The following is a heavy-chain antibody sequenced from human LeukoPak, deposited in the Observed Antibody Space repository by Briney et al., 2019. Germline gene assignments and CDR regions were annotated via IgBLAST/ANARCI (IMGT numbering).Heavy chain of an antibody. J-gene: IGHJ4*02. CDR1: GGSISSGGYS. Sequence: SETLSLTCAVSGGSISSGGYSWSWLRQPPGKGLEWIGYIYHSGSTYYNPSLKSRVTISVDRSKNQFSLKLSSVTAADTAVYYCARSTPFLRFDYWGQGTLVTVSS. D-gene: IGHD2/OR15-2a*01. V-gene: IGHV4-30-2*01. CDR2: IYHSGST. CDR3: ARSTPFLRFDY.